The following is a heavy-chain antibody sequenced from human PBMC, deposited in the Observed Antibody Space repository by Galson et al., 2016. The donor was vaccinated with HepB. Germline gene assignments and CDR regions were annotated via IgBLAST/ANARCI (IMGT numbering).Heavy chain of an antibody. D-gene: IGHD2-21*02. CDR3: ARLVTYCVGDCYPY. V-gene: IGHV4-39*01. CDR2: VYFSGTT. J-gene: IGHJ4*02. CDR1: GGSIASSSYY. Sequence: SETLSLTCSVSGGSIASSSYYWGWIRQPPGKGLEWIGCVYFSGTTYSNPSIKSRVSMSVATSTNQFSLNLNSVTAADTAVYYCARLVTYCVGDCYPYWGQGTLVTVSS.